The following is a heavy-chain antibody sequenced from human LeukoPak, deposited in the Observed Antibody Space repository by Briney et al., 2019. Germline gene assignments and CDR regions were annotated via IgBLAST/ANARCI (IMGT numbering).Heavy chain of an antibody. CDR2: IYYSGST. D-gene: IGHD3-9*01. V-gene: IGHV4-31*03. CDR1: GGSISSGGYY. Sequence: PSETLSLTCTVSGGSISSGGYYWSWIRQPPGKGLEWIGYIYYSGSTYYNPSLKSRVTISVDTSKNQFSLKLSSVTAADTAVYYCARVPANYDILTGYYSRWFDPWGQGTLVTVSS. J-gene: IGHJ5*02. CDR3: ARVPANYDILTGYYSRWFDP.